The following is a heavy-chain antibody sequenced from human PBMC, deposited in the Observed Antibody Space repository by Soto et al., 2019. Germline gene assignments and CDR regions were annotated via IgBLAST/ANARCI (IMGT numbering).Heavy chain of an antibody. CDR2: ISGSGGST. D-gene: IGHD1-26*01. CDR3: GKGGTGLVGATRLRVSLGMDV. CDR1: GFTFSSYA. J-gene: IGHJ6*02. Sequence: GGSLRLSCSASGFTFSSYAMSWVRQAPGKGLEWVSAISGSGGSTYYADFVKGRFTISRDNSKNTLYLQMNSLRAEDTAVYYDGKGGTGLVGATRLRVSLGMDVWGQGTTVTVSS. V-gene: IGHV3-23*01.